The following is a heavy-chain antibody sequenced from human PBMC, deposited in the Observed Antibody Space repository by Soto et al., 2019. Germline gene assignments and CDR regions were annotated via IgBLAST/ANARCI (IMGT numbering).Heavy chain of an antibody. Sequence: SETLSLTCTVSGGSISSGDYYWSWIRQPPGKGLEWIGYIYYSGSTFYNPSLKNRVTISLDTSKIQFSLKLSSVTAADTAVYYCGREGGDNWFDPWGQGTLVTVSS. J-gene: IGHJ5*02. V-gene: IGHV4-30-4*01. CDR2: IYYSGST. D-gene: IGHD3-16*01. CDR3: GREGGDNWFDP. CDR1: GGSISSGDYY.